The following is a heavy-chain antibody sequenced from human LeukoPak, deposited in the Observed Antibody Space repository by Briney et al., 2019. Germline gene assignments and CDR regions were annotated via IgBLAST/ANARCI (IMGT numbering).Heavy chain of an antibody. CDR1: GGSFSDYH. J-gene: IGHJ6*03. CDR2: IYYSGST. Sequence: SETLSLTCGVYGGSFSDYHWSWIRQPPGKGLEWIGYIYYSGSTNYNPSLKSRVTIPVDTSKNQFSLKLSSVTAADTAVYYCTRGSIAYYYMDVWGKGTTVTIS. D-gene: IGHD3-22*01. V-gene: IGHV4-59*01. CDR3: TRGSIAYYYMDV.